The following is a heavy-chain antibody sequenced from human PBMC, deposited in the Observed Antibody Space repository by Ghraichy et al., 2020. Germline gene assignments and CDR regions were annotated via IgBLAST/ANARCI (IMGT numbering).Heavy chain of an antibody. CDR1: GYTFTNYA. CDR3: ARARGGYGSSWFNAYYFDN. CDR2: INTNTGNP. Sequence: ASVKVSCKASGYTFTNYAMNWVRQAPGQGLEWMGWINTNTGNPTYAQGFTGRFVFSLDTSVSTAYLQISSLKAEDTAVYYCARARGGYGSSWFNAYYFDNWGQGTLVTVSS. V-gene: IGHV7-4-1*02. J-gene: IGHJ4*02. D-gene: IGHD6-13*01.